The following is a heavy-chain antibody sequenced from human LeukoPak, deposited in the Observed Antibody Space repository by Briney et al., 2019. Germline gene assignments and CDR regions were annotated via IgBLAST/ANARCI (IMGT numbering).Heavy chain of an antibody. CDR3: ARGSVGVVIILYDY. Sequence: ASVKVSCKASGYTFTGYYMHWVRQAPGQGLEWMGWINPNSGGTNYAQKFQGRVTMTRDTSISTAYMELSRLRSDDTAVYYCARGSVGVVIILYDYWGQGTLVTVSS. J-gene: IGHJ4*02. CDR2: INPNSGGT. V-gene: IGHV1-2*02. CDR1: GYTFTGYY. D-gene: IGHD3-3*01.